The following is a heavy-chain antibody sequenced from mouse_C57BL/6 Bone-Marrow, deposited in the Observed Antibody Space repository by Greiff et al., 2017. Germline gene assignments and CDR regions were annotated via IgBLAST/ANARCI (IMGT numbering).Heavy chain of an antibody. CDR2: IDPENGDT. CDR3: TTGGWFDV. J-gene: IGHJ1*03. V-gene: IGHV14-4*01. CDR1: GFNIKDDY. D-gene: IGHD1-1*02. Sequence: EVQLQQSGAELVRPGASVKLSCTASGFNIKDDYMHWVKQRPEQGLEWIGWIDPENGDTEYASKFQGKATITADTSSNTAYLQLSSLTSEDTAVYYCTTGGWFDVWGTGTTVTVSA.